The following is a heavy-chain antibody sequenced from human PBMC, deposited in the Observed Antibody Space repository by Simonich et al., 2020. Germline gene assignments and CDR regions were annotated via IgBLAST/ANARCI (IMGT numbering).Heavy chain of an antibody. J-gene: IGHJ5*02. CDR2: IWYDESNK. V-gene: IGHV3-33*01. Sequence: QVQLVESGGGVVQPGRSLRLSCAASGFTFSSYGMHWVRQAPGKGLEVLVGIWYDESNKYYADSVKGRFTISRDNSKNTLYLQMNSLRAEDTAVYYCARAYSSSWYNWFDPWGQGTLVTVSS. D-gene: IGHD6-13*01. CDR1: GFTFSSYG. CDR3: ARAYSSSWYNWFDP.